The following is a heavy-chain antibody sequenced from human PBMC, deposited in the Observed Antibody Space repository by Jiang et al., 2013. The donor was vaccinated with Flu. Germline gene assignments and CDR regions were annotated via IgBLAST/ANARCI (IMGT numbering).Heavy chain of an antibody. CDR3: AKDHTSDYYNCFDP. V-gene: IGHV3-23*01. D-gene: IGHD6-25*01. CDR2: ISGIGGTT. Sequence: GLVXPGGSLRLSCAASGFTFSSYAMSWVRQAPGKGLEWVSTISGIGGTTYYAESVKGRFTISRDNSKNTLYLQMNSLRAEDTALYYCAKDHTSDYYNCFDPWGQGTLVTVSS. CDR1: GFTFSSYA. J-gene: IGHJ5*02.